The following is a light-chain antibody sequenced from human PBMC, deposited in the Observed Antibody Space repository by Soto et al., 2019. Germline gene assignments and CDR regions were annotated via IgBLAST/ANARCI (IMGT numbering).Light chain of an antibody. CDR3: ISYTGSSTSYV. CDR2: GVS. CDR1: SSDIGSYNY. V-gene: IGLV2-14*01. Sequence: QSALTQPASVSGSPGQSITISCSGTSSDIGSYNYVAWYQQFPGKTPKILIYGVSNRPSAVSSSFSGSKSGNTASLTISGLQAEDEADYDCISYTGSSTSYVFGSGTKVTVL. J-gene: IGLJ1*01.